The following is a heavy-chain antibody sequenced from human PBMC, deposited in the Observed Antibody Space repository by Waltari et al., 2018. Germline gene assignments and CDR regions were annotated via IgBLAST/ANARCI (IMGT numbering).Heavy chain of an antibody. CDR3: ARVPMVRGXLAFMDV. J-gene: IGHJ6*02. V-gene: IGHV4-38-2*01. CDR2: IYHRGST. D-gene: IGHD3-10*01. CDR1: GYSISSXYY. Sequence: QVQLXESGPGLVKPSETLSLTXAVSGYSISSXYYWGWIRQPPGKGLGWIGTIYHRGSTYXNPSLKSRVTISXDTXKNXXXLXLSSVTAAXXAVYXCARVPMVRGXLAFMDVXGQGTTVTVXS.